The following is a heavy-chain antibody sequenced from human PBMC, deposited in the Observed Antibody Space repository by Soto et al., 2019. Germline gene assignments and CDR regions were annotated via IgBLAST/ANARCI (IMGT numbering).Heavy chain of an antibody. CDR3: ARVGLIAAAGTLYNWFDP. Sequence: AASVKASCKASGGTFSSYAISWVRQAPGQGLEWMGGIIPIFGTANYAQKFQGRVTITADESTSKAYMELSSLRSEDTAVYYCARVGLIAAAGTLYNWFDPWGQGTLVTVSS. CDR1: GGTFSSYA. CDR2: IIPIFGTA. V-gene: IGHV1-69*13. D-gene: IGHD6-13*01. J-gene: IGHJ5*02.